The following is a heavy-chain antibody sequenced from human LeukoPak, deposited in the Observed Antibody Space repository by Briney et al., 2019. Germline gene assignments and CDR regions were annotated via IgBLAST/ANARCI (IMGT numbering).Heavy chain of an antibody. CDR3: ARVKEMTAVAGYYSFDY. J-gene: IGHJ4*02. D-gene: IGHD6-19*01. CDR2: IYSSGST. V-gene: IGHV4-4*07. Sequence: SETLSLTCTVSGGSISGHYWTWIRQPAGRGLEWIGRIYSSGSTYYNPSFMSRVTISLDTSNNQFSLRMTSVTAADTVVYYGARVKEMTAVAGYYSFDYWGQGTLVSVSS. CDR1: GGSISGHY.